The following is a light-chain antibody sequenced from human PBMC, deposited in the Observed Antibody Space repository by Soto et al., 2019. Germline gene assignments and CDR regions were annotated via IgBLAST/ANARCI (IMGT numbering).Light chain of an antibody. Sequence: ENGLTQSPGTLSLSPGERATLSCRAIQSVTSNYLAWYQHKPGQAPRLLIYDASSRATGIPDRFSGSGSATDFTLTISRLEPEDFAVYYCQQYGTSPPLTFGGGTKVDIK. CDR3: QQYGTSPPLT. CDR1: QSVTSNY. CDR2: DAS. V-gene: IGKV3-20*01. J-gene: IGKJ4*01.